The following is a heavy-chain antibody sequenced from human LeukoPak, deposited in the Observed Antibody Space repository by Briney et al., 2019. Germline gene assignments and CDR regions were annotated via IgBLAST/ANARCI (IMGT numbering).Heavy chain of an antibody. J-gene: IGHJ4*02. Sequence: PGGSLRLSCAASGFTFSSYGMHWVRQAPGKGLEWVAVISYDGSNKYYADSVKGRFTISRDISKNTLYLQMNSLRVEDTAVYYCARDRPPSDYWGQGTLVTVSS. CDR2: ISYDGSNK. CDR3: ARDRPPSDY. V-gene: IGHV3-30*03. CDR1: GFTFSSYG.